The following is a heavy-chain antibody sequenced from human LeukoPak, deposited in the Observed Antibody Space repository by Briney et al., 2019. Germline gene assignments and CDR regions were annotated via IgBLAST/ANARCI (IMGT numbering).Heavy chain of an antibody. CDR1: GFTFSDYY. V-gene: IGHV3-11*04. D-gene: IGHD1-1*01. CDR2: ISSNGNTI. CDR3: ARDRLERIRWDAFDI. Sequence: GGSLRLSCAASGFTFSDYYMSWIRQAPGKGLEWVSYISSNGNTIYYADSVKGRFTISRDNAKNSLYLQMNSLRAEDTAVYYCARDRLERIRWDAFDIWGQGTMVTVSS. J-gene: IGHJ3*02.